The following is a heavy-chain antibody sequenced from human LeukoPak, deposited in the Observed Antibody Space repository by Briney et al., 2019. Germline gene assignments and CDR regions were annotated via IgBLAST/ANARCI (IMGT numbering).Heavy chain of an antibody. Sequence: PSETLSLTCAVYGGSFSGYYWSWIRRPPGKGLEWIGEINHSGSTNYNPSLKSRVTISVDTSKNQFSLKLSSVTAADTAVYYCASVYGDYGSPASPIDYWGQGTLVTVSS. V-gene: IGHV4-34*01. CDR1: GGSFSGYY. CDR2: INHSGST. CDR3: ASVYGDYGSPASPIDY. D-gene: IGHD4-17*01. J-gene: IGHJ4*02.